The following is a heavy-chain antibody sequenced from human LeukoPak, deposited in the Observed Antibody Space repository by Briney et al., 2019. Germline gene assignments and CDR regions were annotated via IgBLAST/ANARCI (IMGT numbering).Heavy chain of an antibody. D-gene: IGHD6-6*01. CDR1: GGSISSYY. CDR2: IYTSGST. J-gene: IGHJ4*02. V-gene: IGHV4-4*07. CDR3: ARAVHSSPATVYYFDY. Sequence: PSQTLSLTCTVAGGSISSYYWSWIRQPAGKGLEWIGRIYTSGSTNYNPSLKSRVTMSVDTSKNQFSLKLSSVTAADTAVYYCARAVHSSPATVYYFDYWGQGTLVTVSS.